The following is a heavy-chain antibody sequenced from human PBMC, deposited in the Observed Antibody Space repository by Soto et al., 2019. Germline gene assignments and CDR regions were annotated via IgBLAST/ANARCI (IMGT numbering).Heavy chain of an antibody. Sequence: QVQLVQSGAEVKKPGSSVKVSCKASGGTFSSYAISWVRQAPGQGLEWMGGIIPIFGTANYAQKFQGRVTITADESTSTAYMELSSLRSEDTAVYYCASLGRPKKRYYDILTGYFDYWGQGTLVTVSS. V-gene: IGHV1-69*12. J-gene: IGHJ4*02. D-gene: IGHD3-9*01. CDR1: GGTFSSYA. CDR3: ASLGRPKKRYYDILTGYFDY. CDR2: IIPIFGTA.